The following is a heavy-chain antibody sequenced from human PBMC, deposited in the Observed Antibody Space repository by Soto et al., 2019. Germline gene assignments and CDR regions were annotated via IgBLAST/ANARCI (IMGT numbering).Heavy chain of an antibody. CDR2: IWYDGSNK. D-gene: IGHD2-15*01. V-gene: IGHV3-33*01. CDR1: GFTFSSYG. Sequence: PGGSLRLSCAASGFTFSSYGMHWVRQAPGKGLEWAAVIWYDGSNKYYADSVKGRFTISRDNSKNTLYLQMNSLRAEDTAVYYCARGVAATAYFDYWGQGTLVTVSS. CDR3: ARGVAATAYFDY. J-gene: IGHJ4*02.